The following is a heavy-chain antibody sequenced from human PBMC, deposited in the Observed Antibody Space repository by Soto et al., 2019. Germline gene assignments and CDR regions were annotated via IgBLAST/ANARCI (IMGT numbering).Heavy chain of an antibody. D-gene: IGHD6-13*01. Sequence: GGSLRLSCSGSGFTFRNYWMQWVRQVPGKGLLWVSRINSDGSSTNYEDSAKGRFTISRDNAKNILYLQMNILRAEDTGVYYCSRGAAAPAGPLDYWGQGTPVTVSS. CDR1: GFTFRNYW. V-gene: IGHV3-74*01. CDR2: INSDGSST. J-gene: IGHJ4*02. CDR3: SRGAAAPAGPLDY.